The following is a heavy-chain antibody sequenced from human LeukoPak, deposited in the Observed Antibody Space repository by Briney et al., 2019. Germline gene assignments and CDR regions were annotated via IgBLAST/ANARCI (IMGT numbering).Heavy chain of an antibody. J-gene: IGHJ2*01. D-gene: IGHD4-17*01. CDR3: AREYGVYYWYFDF. V-gene: IGHV3-7*01. CDR1: GFNFSSYW. Sequence: GGSLRLSCAASGFNFSSYWMSWVRQAPGKGLEWVANIKQDGSEKYYVDSVKGRFTISRDNAKNSLYLQMNSLRAEDTAVYYCAREYGVYYWYFDFWGRGTLVTVSS. CDR2: IKQDGSEK.